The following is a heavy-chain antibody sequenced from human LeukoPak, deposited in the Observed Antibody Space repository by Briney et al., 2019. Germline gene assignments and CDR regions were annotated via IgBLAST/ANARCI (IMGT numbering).Heavy chain of an antibody. CDR1: GYSISSGYY. V-gene: IGHV4-38-2*02. J-gene: IGHJ4*02. D-gene: IGHD4-17*01. CDR3: ARAPYGDPFY. CDR2: IYHSGST. Sequence: SETLSLTCTVSGYSISSGYYWGWIRQPPGKGLEWIGSIYHSGSTYYNPSLKSRVTISVDTSKNQFSLKPSSVTAADTAVYYCARAPYGDPFYWGQGTLVTVSS.